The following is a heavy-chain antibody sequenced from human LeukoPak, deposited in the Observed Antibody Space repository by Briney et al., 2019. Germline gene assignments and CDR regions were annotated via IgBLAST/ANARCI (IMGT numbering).Heavy chain of an antibody. CDR2: IRYDGSNK. V-gene: IGHV3-30*02. Sequence: GGSLRLSCAASGFTFSRYGMHWVRQAPGKGLEWVTFIRYDGSNKYYADSVKGRFTISRDNSKNTLYVQMNSLRVEDTAVYYCAKGPGIAVAPGWFDPWGQGTLVTVSS. D-gene: IGHD6-19*01. CDR1: GFTFSRYG. CDR3: AKGPGIAVAPGWFDP. J-gene: IGHJ5*02.